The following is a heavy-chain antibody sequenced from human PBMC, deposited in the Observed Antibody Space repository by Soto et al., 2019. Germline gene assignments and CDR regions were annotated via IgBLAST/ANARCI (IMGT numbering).Heavy chain of an antibody. D-gene: IGHD3-3*01. CDR1: GFSLTTSGVG. V-gene: IGHV2-5*02. J-gene: IGHJ4*02. CDR3: AHRVLRTVFGLVTTTAIYFDF. Sequence: QITLKESGPTVVKPTETLTLTCTFSGFSLTTSGVGVGWVRQSPGKAPEWLALIYWDDYKRYSTSLNSRLIITKDTSKNQLVLKMANVDPADTATYYCAHRVLRTVFGLVTTTAIYFDFWGPGTPVVVSS. CDR2: IYWDDYK.